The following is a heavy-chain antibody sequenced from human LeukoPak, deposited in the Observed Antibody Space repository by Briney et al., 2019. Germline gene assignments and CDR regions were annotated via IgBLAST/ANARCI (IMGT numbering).Heavy chain of an antibody. CDR1: GYIFTAYY. V-gene: IGHV1-18*04. J-gene: IGHJ5*02. D-gene: IGHD3-16*02. CDR3: ARVFVTTLNWFDP. CDR2: ISAYNGNT. Sequence: ASVKVSCKASGYIFTAYYLHWVRQAPGQGLEWMGWISAYNGNTNYAQKLQGRVTMTTDTSTSTAYMELRSLRSDDTAVYYCARVFVTTLNWFDPWGQGTLVTVSS.